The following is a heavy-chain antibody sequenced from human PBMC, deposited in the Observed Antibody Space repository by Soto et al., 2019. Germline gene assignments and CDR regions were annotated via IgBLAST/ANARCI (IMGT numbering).Heavy chain of an antibody. D-gene: IGHD3-22*01. CDR2: IYYSGST. Sequence: SETLSLTCTVSGASVSSTTSYWSWIRQPPGKGLEWIGSIYYSGSTYYNPSLKGRVTISVDTSKNQFSLKLSSVTAADTAVYYCARHTYYYDSSGYYYDRFSWFDPWGQGTLVTVSS. V-gene: IGHV4-39*01. CDR1: GASVSSTTSY. CDR3: ARHTYYYDSSGYYYDRFSWFDP. J-gene: IGHJ5*02.